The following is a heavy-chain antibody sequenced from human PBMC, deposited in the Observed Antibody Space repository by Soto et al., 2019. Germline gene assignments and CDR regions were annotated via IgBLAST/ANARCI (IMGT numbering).Heavy chain of an antibody. CDR1: GFTFSSYA. CDR3: AKDLSYCSGGSCYQHDGSDN. D-gene: IGHD2-15*01. CDR2: ISFDGSNK. Sequence: QVQLVESGGGGVQPGGSLRLSCAASGFTFSSYAMHWVRQAPGKGLEWVAIISFDGSNKFYTDSVKGRFTISRDNSKNPLYLEMSSLRAEDTAVYFCAKDLSYCSGGSCYQHDGSDNWGQGALVTVSS. J-gene: IGHJ4*02. V-gene: IGHV3-30*18.